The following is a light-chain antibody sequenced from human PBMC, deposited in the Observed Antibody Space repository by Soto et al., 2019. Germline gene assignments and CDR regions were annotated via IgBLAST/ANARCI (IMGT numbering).Light chain of an antibody. Sequence: QSVLTQPPSVSGAPGQRVTISCTGSTSNIGAGYHVHWYQHLPGTAPKLLIYNDNTRPSGVPDRFSGSKSGTSASLAIAGLQAEDEVDYYCQSYDSRLRGVVFGGGTKLPVL. CDR3: QSYDSRLRGVV. J-gene: IGLJ2*01. V-gene: IGLV1-40*01. CDR2: NDN. CDR1: TSNIGAGYH.